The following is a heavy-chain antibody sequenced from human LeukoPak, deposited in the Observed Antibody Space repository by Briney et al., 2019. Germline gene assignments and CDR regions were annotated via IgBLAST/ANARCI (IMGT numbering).Heavy chain of an antibody. CDR2: ISGSGGST. D-gene: IGHD3-22*01. CDR1: GFTFSSYA. Sequence: PGGSLRLSCAASGFTFSSYAMSWVRQAPGKGLEWVSAISGSGGSTYYADSVKGRFTISRDNSKNTLYLQMNSLRAEDTAVYYCAKDRGYYDSSVGAFDIWGQGTMVTVSS. J-gene: IGHJ3*02. CDR3: AKDRGYYDSSVGAFDI. V-gene: IGHV3-23*01.